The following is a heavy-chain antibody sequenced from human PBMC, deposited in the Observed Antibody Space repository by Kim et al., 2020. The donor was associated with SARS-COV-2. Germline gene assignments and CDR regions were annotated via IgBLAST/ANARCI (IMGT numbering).Heavy chain of an antibody. D-gene: IGHD4-17*01. CDR2: SRRYI. J-gene: IGHJ4*02. V-gene: IGHV3-21*01. Sequence: SRRYIYYADSVKARFTISRDNAKNSLYLQMNSLRAEDTAVYYCACTTVVIYWGQGTLVTVSS. CDR3: ACTTVVIY.